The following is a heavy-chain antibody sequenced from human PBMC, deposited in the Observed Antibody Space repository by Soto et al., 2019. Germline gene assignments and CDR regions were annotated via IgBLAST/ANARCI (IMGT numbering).Heavy chain of an antibody. CDR3: ARAYGEISLWYFDL. Sequence: SAKVSWEASGYRFASYYMHWVRQAPGQGLEWMGIINPSGGSTSYAQKFQGRVTMTRDTSTSTVYMELSSLRSEDTAVYYCARAYGEISLWYFDLWGRGTLVTVSS. CDR1: GYRFASYY. J-gene: IGHJ2*01. D-gene: IGHD4-17*01. CDR2: INPSGGST. V-gene: IGHV1-46*03.